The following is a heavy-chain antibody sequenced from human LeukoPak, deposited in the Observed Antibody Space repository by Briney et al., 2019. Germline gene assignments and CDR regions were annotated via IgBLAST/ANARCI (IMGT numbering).Heavy chain of an antibody. CDR3: VRVGSVAGSDYLDY. V-gene: IGHV3-72*01. CDR1: GFTFSDHF. CDR2: SRNKAKSYTT. Sequence: GGSLRLSCAVSGFTFSDHFLDWVRQAPGKGLEWVGRSRNKAKSYTTEYAASVNGRFTISRDDSKNSLYLQMNSLKTADTAVYYCVRVGSVAGSDYLDYWGQGTLVTVSS. D-gene: IGHD6-19*01. J-gene: IGHJ4*02.